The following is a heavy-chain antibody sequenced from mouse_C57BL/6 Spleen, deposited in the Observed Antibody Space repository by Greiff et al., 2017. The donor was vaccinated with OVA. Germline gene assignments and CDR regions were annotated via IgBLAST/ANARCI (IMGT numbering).Heavy chain of an antibody. D-gene: IGHD1-1*01. CDR1: GYTFTSYW. CDR2: INPSNGGT. V-gene: IGHV1-53*01. Sequence: QVQLQQPGTELVKPGASVKLSCKVSGYTFTSYWMHWVKQRPGQGLEWIGNINPSNGGTNYNEKFKSKATLTVDKSSSTAYMQLSSLTSEDSAVYYCARSCTTVVAMDFDYWGQGTTLTVSS. CDR3: ARSCTTVVAMDFDY. J-gene: IGHJ2*01.